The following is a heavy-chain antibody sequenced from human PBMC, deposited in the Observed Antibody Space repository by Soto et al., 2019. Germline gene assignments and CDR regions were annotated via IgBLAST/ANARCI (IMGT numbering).Heavy chain of an antibody. CDR2: MNPNSGNT. Sequence: ASVKVSCKASGYTFTSYDINWVRQATGQGLEWMGWMNPNSGNTGYAQKFQGRVTMTRNTSISTAYMELSSLRSEDTAVYYCARGILYDFWSGYYFDDYGMDVWGQWTTVTVSS. D-gene: IGHD3-3*01. CDR1: GYTFTSYD. V-gene: IGHV1-8*01. J-gene: IGHJ6*02. CDR3: ARGILYDFWSGYYFDDYGMDV.